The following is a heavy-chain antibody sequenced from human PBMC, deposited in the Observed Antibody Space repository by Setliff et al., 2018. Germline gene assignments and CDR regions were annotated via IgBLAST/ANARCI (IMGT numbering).Heavy chain of an antibody. V-gene: IGHV1-69*13. CDR1: GYTFSDYG. D-gene: IGHD3-16*01. J-gene: IGHJ5*01. CDR3: ARELRSPYWHLDS. Sequence: GASVKVSCKASGYTFSDYGITWVRQAPGQGLQWLGRFIPILGATNYAQNFQGRVTITADESTSTGFMELRSLRSDDTAVYYCARELRSPYWHLDSWGQGTQVTVSS. CDR2: FIPILGAT.